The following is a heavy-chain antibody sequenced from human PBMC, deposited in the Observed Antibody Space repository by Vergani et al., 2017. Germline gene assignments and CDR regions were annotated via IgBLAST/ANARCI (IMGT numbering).Heavy chain of an antibody. J-gene: IGHJ4*02. CDR1: GGSISSSHW. CDR2: IYHSGST. V-gene: IGHV4-4*02. CDR3: ARRSEYCSSTSCFFFDY. Sequence: QVQLQESGPGLVKPSGTLSLTCAVSGGSISSSHWWSWVRQPPGKGLEWIGEIYHSGSTNYNPSLKSRVTISVDKSKNQFSLKLSSVTAADPAVYYCARRSEYCSSTSCFFFDYWGQGTLVTVSS. D-gene: IGHD2-2*01.